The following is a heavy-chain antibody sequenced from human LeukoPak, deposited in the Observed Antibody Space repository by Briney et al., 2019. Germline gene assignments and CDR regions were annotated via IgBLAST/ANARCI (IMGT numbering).Heavy chain of an antibody. J-gene: IGHJ6*03. V-gene: IGHV4-59*12. CDR2: IYYSGST. D-gene: IGHD2-15*01. CDR1: GGSISSYY. CDR3: ARGSRYCSGGSCYKGYYMDV. Sequence: PSETLSLTCTVSGGSISSYYWSWIRQPPGKGPEWIGYIYYSGSTNYNPSLKCRVTISVGTSKNQFSLKLSSVTAADTAVYYCARGSRYCSGGSCYKGYYMDVWGKGTTVTVSS.